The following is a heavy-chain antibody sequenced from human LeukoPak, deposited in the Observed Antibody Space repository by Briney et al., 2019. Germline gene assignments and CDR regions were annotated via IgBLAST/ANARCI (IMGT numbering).Heavy chain of an antibody. V-gene: IGHV4-59*01. CDR2: ILYSGST. CDR1: GGSISPYY. J-gene: IGHJ6*03. CDR3: ARVKMSRDNVYYYYYLDV. D-gene: IGHD1-1*01. Sequence: PSETLSLTCTVSGGSISPYYWNWIRQPPGKGLEWIGHILYSGSTTYNPSLKSRVTISIDKSKNQFSLTLTSVTAADTAVYYCARVKMSRDNVYYYYYLDVWGKGTTVTVSS.